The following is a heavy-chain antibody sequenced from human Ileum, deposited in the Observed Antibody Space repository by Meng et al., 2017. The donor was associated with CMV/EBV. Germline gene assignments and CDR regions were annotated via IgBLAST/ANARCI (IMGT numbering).Heavy chain of an antibody. CDR1: GSTFSGSA. Sequence: SGSTFSGSAMHWVRQASGKGLEWVGRIRSKANSYATAYAASVKGRFTISRDDSKNTAYLQMNSLKTEDTAVYYCTRINNWGYYYFDYWGQGTLVTVSS. D-gene: IGHD7-27*01. J-gene: IGHJ4*02. CDR2: IRSKANSYAT. CDR3: TRINNWGYYYFDY. V-gene: IGHV3-73*01.